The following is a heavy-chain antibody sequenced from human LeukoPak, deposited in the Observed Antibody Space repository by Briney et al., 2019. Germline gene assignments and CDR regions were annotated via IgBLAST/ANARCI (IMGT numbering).Heavy chain of an antibody. D-gene: IGHD6-19*01. V-gene: IGHV3-30-3*01. Sequence: PGRSLRLSCAASGFTFSSYAMHWVRQAPGKGLEWVAVISYDGSNKYYADSVKGRFTISRDNSKNTLYLQMNSLRAEDTAVHYCAREGYSSGWLDYWGQGTLVTVSS. J-gene: IGHJ4*02. CDR3: AREGYSSGWLDY. CDR2: ISYDGSNK. CDR1: GFTFSSYA.